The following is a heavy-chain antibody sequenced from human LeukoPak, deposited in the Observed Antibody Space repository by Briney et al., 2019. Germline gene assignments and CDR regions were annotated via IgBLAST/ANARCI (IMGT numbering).Heavy chain of an antibody. Sequence: PGGSLRLSCAASGFTFSSYTMHWVRQAPGKGLEWVAVISYDGSNKYYADSVKGRFTISRDNSKNTLYLQMNSLRAEDTAVYYCARERVGGGNSLYYYYYYGMDVWGQGTTVTVSS. CDR1: GFTFSSYT. V-gene: IGHV3-30-3*01. CDR3: ARERVGGGNSLYYYYYYGMDV. CDR2: ISYDGSNK. D-gene: IGHD4-23*01. J-gene: IGHJ6*02.